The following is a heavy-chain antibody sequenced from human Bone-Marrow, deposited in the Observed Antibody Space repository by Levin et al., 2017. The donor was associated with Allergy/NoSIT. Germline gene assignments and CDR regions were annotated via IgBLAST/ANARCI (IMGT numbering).Heavy chain of an antibody. CDR2: ISAYNGNT. CDR1: GYTFTSYG. V-gene: IGHV1-18*01. Sequence: GASVKVSCKASGYTFTSYGISWVRQAPGQGLEWMGWISAYNGNTNYAQKLQGRVTMTTDTSTSTAYMELRSLRSDDTAVYYCARDGLAAAASYYYYGMDVWGQGTTVTVSS. J-gene: IGHJ6*02. CDR3: ARDGLAAAASYYYYGMDV. D-gene: IGHD6-13*01.